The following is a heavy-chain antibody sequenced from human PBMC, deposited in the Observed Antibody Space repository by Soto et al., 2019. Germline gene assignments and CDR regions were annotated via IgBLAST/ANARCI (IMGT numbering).Heavy chain of an antibody. CDR3: AHRYSSSRYVLDAFDI. Sequence: SCPTLVNPTQTPTLTCTFSGFSLSTSGVGVGWIRQPPGKALEWLALIYWDDDKRYSPSLKSRLTITKDTSKNQVVLTMTNMDPVDTATYYCAHRYSSSRYVLDAFDIWGQGTMVTVSS. J-gene: IGHJ3*02. V-gene: IGHV2-5*02. CDR1: GFSLSTSGVG. D-gene: IGHD6-13*01. CDR2: IYWDDDK.